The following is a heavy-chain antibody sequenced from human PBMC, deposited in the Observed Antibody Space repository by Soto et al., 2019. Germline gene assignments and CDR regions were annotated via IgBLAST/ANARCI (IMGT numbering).Heavy chain of an antibody. CDR3: ATSALYFYGGIDY. D-gene: IGHD4-17*01. CDR2: IYHSGST. CDR1: GGSISSTNW. V-gene: IGHV4-4*02. J-gene: IGHJ4*02. Sequence: PSETLSLTCAVSGGSISSTNWLSWFRQPPGKGLEWVGEIYHSGSTNYNPSLKSRVAISVDTSKNKFSLKLTSVTAADTAVYYCATSALYFYGGIDYWGPGTLVTVSS.